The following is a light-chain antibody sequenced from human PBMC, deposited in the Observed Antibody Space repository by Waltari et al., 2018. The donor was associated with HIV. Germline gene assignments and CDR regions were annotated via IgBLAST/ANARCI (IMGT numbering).Light chain of an antibody. Sequence: IQVTQSPSTLSASVGDRVTITCRASESISSWLAWYQQKPGKAPKLLIYNASTLESGVPSRCTGSGSGTEFSLTISSLQPDDFATYYCLQHNSYLWTFGQGTKVEIK. V-gene: IGKV1-5*03. CDR2: NAS. CDR1: ESISSW. J-gene: IGKJ1*01. CDR3: LQHNSYLWT.